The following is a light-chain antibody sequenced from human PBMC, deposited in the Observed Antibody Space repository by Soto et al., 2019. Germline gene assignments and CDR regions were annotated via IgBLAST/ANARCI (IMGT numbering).Light chain of an antibody. CDR1: QSVSSN. CDR3: QQYGSSPRT. Sequence: IVMTQSPATLSVSPWERATLSCRASQSVSSNLAWYQQKPGQAPRLLIYGASTRATGIPARFSGSGSGTDFTLTISRLEPEDFAVYYCQQYGSSPRTFGQGTKVDI. J-gene: IGKJ1*01. V-gene: IGKV3-15*01. CDR2: GAS.